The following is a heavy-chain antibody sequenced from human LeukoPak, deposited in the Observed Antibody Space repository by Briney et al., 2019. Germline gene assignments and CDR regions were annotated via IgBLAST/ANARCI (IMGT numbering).Heavy chain of an antibody. Sequence: SETLSLTRTVSGGSISSSSYYWGWMRQPPGKGREWIGSIYYSGSTYYNPSLKSRVTISVDTSKNQFSLKLSSVTAADTAVYYCASPLIAVAGSFDYWGQGTLVTVSS. CDR2: IYYSGST. D-gene: IGHD6-19*01. CDR1: GGSISSSSYY. V-gene: IGHV4-39*01. J-gene: IGHJ4*02. CDR3: ASPLIAVAGSFDY.